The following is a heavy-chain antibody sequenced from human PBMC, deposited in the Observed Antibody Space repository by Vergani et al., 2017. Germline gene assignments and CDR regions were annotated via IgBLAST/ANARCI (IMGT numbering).Heavy chain of an antibody. D-gene: IGHD3-10*01. CDR2: IKEDGSET. V-gene: IGHV3-7*01. J-gene: IGHJ6*02. CDR1: GFTFSNYW. CDR3: ARDRYYLGSGSYPYFYYDGLDV. Sequence: DVHLAESGGGLVQPGGSLRLSCAASGFTFSNYWMSWVRQAPGKGLEWVANIKEDGSETFYVDSVMGRFTISRDNAKNSLYLQMNSLRAEDTGVYYCARDRYYLGSGSYPYFYYDGLDVWGQGTAVTVSS.